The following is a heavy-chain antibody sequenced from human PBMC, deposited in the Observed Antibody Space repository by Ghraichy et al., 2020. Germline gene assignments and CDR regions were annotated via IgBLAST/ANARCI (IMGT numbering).Heavy chain of an antibody. CDR3: ARDADWAFDY. CDR2: IAPSATTI. V-gene: IGHV3-48*02. CDR1: GFTFSSYS. D-gene: IGHD3-9*01. Sequence: SCVVSGFTFSSYSMVWVRQAPGKGLEWVSHIAPSATTIDYADSVKGRFTISRDNAKKSLYLQMDSLRDEDTAVYYCARDADWAFDYWGQGTQVTVSS. J-gene: IGHJ4*02.